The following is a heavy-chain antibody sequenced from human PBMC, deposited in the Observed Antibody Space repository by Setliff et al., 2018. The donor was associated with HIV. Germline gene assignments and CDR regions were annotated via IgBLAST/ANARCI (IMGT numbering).Heavy chain of an antibody. CDR1: GFTFSDFY. CDR3: ARHGRFGRRFFDS. CDR2: ISGGDTI. Sequence: SCAASGFTFSDFYLSWVRQAPGKGLEWISYISGGDTIEYAESVRGRFTISRENPKKSLFLQMNGLRVDDTAIYYCARHGRFGRRFFDSWGQGTLVTVSS. D-gene: IGHD3-10*01. J-gene: IGHJ4*02. V-gene: IGHV3-11*01.